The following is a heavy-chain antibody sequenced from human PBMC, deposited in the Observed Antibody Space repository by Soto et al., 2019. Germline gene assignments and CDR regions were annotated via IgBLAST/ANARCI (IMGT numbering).Heavy chain of an antibody. CDR1: GGTFSSYA. Sequence: GASVKVSCKASGGTFSSYAISWVRQAPGQGLEWMGGIIPIIGTTNYAQKFQGRVTMTTDTSTSTAYLELRSLRSDDTAVYYCARTYVSGMSSDYWGQGTLVTVSS. CDR3: ARTYVSGMSSDY. J-gene: IGHJ4*02. D-gene: IGHD3-10*01. CDR2: IIPIIGTT. V-gene: IGHV1-69*05.